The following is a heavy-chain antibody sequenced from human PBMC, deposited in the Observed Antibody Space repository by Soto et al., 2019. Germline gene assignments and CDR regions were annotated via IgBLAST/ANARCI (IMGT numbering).Heavy chain of an antibody. D-gene: IGHD4-17*01. V-gene: IGHV1-2*02. J-gene: IGHJ4*02. CDR3: ASQYAGGDLTETTGEFGRL. CDR2: VNPNSCGT. CDR1: GHTFSGYY. Sequence: ASVKVSCKASGHTFSGYYVHWVRQAPGQGLEWMGWVNPNSCGTHYAQKFQGRVSMTRDTSLSAVYMELRSLRRDDMHVYLGASQYAGGDLTETTGEFGRLWGRGSMFTVSS.